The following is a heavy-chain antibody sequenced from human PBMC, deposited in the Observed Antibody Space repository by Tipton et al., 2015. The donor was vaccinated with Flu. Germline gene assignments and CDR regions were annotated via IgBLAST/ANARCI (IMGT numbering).Heavy chain of an antibody. Sequence: TLSLTCFISGGSIINNYWTWIRQPPGREPEWIGYIYFSGNTNYNPSLKSRITISVDTSKNQFSLRLNSVTAADTAIYYCARDLGIAEGFFDSWGQGTLVTVSS. CDR1: GGSIINNY. V-gene: IGHV4-59*01. D-gene: IGHD6-13*01. CDR2: IYFSGNT. J-gene: IGHJ4*02. CDR3: ARDLGIAEGFFDS.